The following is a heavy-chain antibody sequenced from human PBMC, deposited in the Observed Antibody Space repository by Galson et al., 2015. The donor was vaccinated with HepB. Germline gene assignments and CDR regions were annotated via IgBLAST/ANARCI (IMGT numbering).Heavy chain of an antibody. J-gene: IGHJ5*02. CDR3: ARDYSMSTRKWFNP. V-gene: IGHV1-18*01. Sequence: SVKVSCKASGYKFGDYGINWVRQAPGQGLEWMGWISGYNGNTNYAQNFQGRVTMTTDTSMSTVYMEVKNMRADDTAVYYCARDYSMSTRKWFNPWGQGTLVTVSS. D-gene: IGHD2-2*01. CDR1: GYKFGDYG. CDR2: ISGYNGNT.